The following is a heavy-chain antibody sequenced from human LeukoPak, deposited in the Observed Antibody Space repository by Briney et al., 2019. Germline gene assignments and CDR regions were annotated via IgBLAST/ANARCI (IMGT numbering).Heavy chain of an antibody. CDR2: IYYSGST. CDR1: GGSISSSSYY. CDR3: ARVNTRYNWNGPFDY. J-gene: IGHJ4*02. V-gene: IGHV4-39*07. D-gene: IGHD1-1*01. Sequence: SETLSLTCTVSGGSISSSSYYWGWIRQPPGKGLEWIGSIYYSGSTYYNPSLKSRVTISVDKSKNQFSLKLSSVTAADTAVYYCARVNTRYNWNGPFDYWGQGTLVTVSS.